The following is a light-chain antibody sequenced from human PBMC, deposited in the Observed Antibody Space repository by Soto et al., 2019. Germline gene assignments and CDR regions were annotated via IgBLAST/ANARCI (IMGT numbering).Light chain of an antibody. CDR1: QSISNY. CDR3: QQYYNWPLT. CDR2: GTS. J-gene: IGKJ4*01. V-gene: IGKV3-15*01. Sequence: EIVLTQSPGTLSLSPGERATLSCRASQSISNYLAWYQQRPGQAPRLLIYGTSTRVTGIPARFSGSGSGTEFTLTISSLQSEDFAVYYCQQYYNWPLTFGGGTKVDIK.